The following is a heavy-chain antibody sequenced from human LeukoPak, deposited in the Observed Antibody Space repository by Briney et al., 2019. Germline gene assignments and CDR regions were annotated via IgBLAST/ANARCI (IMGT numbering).Heavy chain of an antibody. J-gene: IGHJ4*02. V-gene: IGHV4-4*07. Sequence: SETLSLTCTVSGGSFTSDYWSWIRQPAGKGLEWIGRFYTSGTTNYNPSLKSRVTMSADTSKSQFSLKLRSVTAADTAVYYCARCRHGNCDYFDYWGQGTLVTVSS. CDR1: GGSFTSDY. D-gene: IGHD1-7*01. CDR3: ARCRHGNCDYFDY. CDR2: FYTSGTT.